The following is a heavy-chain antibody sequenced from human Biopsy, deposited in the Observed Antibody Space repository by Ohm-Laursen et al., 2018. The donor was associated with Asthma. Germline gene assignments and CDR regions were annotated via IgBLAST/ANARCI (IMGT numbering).Heavy chain of an antibody. CDR1: GGTFGNYA. Sequence: SSVKVSCKASGGTFGNYAITWVRQAPGQGLEWMGWISAYNGNTKFAQKLQDRVTMITDTSTSTAYMELSSLSSEDTAVYYCARGYSGSDRIVYYYSGLEVWGQGTTVTVSS. D-gene: IGHD5-12*01. CDR2: ISAYNGNT. V-gene: IGHV1-18*01. J-gene: IGHJ6*02. CDR3: ARGYSGSDRIVYYYSGLEV.